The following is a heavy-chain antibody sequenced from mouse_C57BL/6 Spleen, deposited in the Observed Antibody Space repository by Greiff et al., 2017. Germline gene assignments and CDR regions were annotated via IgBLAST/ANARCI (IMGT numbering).Heavy chain of an antibody. Sequence: VKLMESGPGLVQPSQSLSITCTVSGFSLTSYGVHWVRQSPGKGLEWLGVIWSGGSTDYNAAFISGLSISKDNSKSQVFFKRNSLQADDTAIYYWGKCGSLYWYFDVWGTGTTVTVSS. J-gene: IGHJ1*03. CDR3: GKCGSLYWYFDV. CDR1: GFSLTSYG. D-gene: IGHD6-2*01. V-gene: IGHV2-2*01. CDR2: IWSGGST.